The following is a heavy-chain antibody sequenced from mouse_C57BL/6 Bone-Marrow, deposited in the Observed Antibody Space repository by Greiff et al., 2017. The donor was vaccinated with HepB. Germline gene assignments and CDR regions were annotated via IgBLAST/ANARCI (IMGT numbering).Heavy chain of an antibody. CDR1: GFTFSSYA. CDR3: AREGYDGSFAY. Sequence: VKLMESGGGLVKPGGSLKLSCAASGFTFSSYAMSWVRQTPEKRLEWVATISDGGSYTYYPDNVKGRFTISRDNAKNNLYLQMSHLKSEDTAMYYCAREGYDGSFAYWGQGTLVTVSA. V-gene: IGHV5-4*01. J-gene: IGHJ3*01. CDR2: ISDGGSYT. D-gene: IGHD2-3*01.